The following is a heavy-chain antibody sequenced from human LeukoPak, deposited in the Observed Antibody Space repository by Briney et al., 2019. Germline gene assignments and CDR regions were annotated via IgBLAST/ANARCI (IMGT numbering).Heavy chain of an antibody. V-gene: IGHV3-7*01. CDR3: ARGYCSGGSCYGGGFDY. Sequence: GGSLRLSCAASGFTFSTYWMSWVRQAPGKGLEWVANINQGGSEKYYVDSVKGRFTISRANAKNSLDLQVNSLRVEDTAVYLCARGYCSGGSCYGGGFDYWGQGTLVTVSS. J-gene: IGHJ4*02. CDR1: GFTFSTYW. D-gene: IGHD2-15*01. CDR2: INQGGSEK.